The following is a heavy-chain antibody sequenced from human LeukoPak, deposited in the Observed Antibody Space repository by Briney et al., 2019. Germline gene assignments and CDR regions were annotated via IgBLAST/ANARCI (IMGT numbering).Heavy chain of an antibody. CDR2: IKQDGSEK. D-gene: IGHD2/OR15-2a*01. Sequence: GGSLRLSCAASGCTFSSYWMSWVRQAPGKGLEWVANIKQDGSEKYYVDSVKGRFTISRDNAKNSLYLQMNSLRAEDTAVYYCARDPYFSFDYWGQGALVTVSS. CDR3: ARDPYFSFDY. V-gene: IGHV3-7*04. CDR1: GCTFSSYW. J-gene: IGHJ4*02.